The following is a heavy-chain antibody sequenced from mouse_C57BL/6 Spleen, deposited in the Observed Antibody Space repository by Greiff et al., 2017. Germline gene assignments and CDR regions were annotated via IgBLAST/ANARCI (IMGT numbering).Heavy chain of an antibody. V-gene: IGHV1-55*01. CDR1: GYTFTSYW. CDR2: IYPGSGST. J-gene: IGHJ2*01. D-gene: IGHD1-1*01. Sequence: QVQLQQPGAELVKPGASVKMSCKASGYTFTSYWITWVKQRPGQGLEWIGDIYPGSGSTNYNEKFKSKATLTVDTSSSTAYMQLSSLTAEDSAVYYCARAVVATEYAMDYWGQGTTLTVSS. CDR3: ARAVVATEYAMDY.